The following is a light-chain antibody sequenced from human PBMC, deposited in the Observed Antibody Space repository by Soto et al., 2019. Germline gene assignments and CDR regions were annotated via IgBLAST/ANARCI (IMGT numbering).Light chain of an antibody. V-gene: IGKV1-5*01. CDR1: QTITNR. J-gene: IGKJ1*01. Sequence: DIQMTQSPSTLSASVGGRVTLTCRASQTITNRLAWYQQRPGQAPKLLIYDASALKSGVPTRFSGSGSGTEFTLTISSLQPNDSATYYCQQYNHYRTFGQGTKVDI. CDR2: DAS. CDR3: QQYNHYRT.